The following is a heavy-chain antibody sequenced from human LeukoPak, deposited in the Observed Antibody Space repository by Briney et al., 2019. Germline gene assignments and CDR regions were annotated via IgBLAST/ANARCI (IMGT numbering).Heavy chain of an antibody. CDR1: GFTFSSYE. D-gene: IGHD6-6*01. CDR3: ARLYSSSSGLRASDY. V-gene: IGHV3-48*03. J-gene: IGHJ4*02. CDR2: ISSRGTTT. Sequence: GGSLRLSCAASGFTFSSYEMNWVHQAPGKGLEWVSYISSRGTTTYYADSVKGRFTISRDDAKNSLYLHMNSLRVEDTAVYYCARLYSSSSGLRASDYWGQGTLVTVSS.